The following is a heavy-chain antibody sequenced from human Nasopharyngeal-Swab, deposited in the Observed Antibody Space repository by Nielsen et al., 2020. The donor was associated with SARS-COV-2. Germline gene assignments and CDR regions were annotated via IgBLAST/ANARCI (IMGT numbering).Heavy chain of an antibody. CDR2: IIPIFGTA. J-gene: IGHJ6*02. CDR3: ARDSSDSYYGMDV. CDR1: GGTFSSYA. V-gene: IGHV1-69*06. Sequence: SLKVSCKASGGTFSSYAISWVRQAPGQGLEWMGGIIPIFGTANYAQKFQGRVTITADKSTSTAYMELSSLRSEDTAVYYCARDSSDSYYGMDVWGQGTTVTVSS.